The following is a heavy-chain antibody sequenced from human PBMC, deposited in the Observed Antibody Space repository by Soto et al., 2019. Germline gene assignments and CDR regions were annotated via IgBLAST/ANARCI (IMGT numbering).Heavy chain of an antibody. CDR1: GFTFSNAC. D-gene: IGHD2-21*01. Sequence: PGGSLRLSCTACGFTFSNACLSWVRQAPGKGLEWIGRIKGESDGGTTDYATPVKGRFSISRDQSKDTLYLHMNSLKTEDTAVYYCTPGLSNCYYNFDYCGQGT. J-gene: IGHJ4*02. CDR2: IKGESDGGTT. V-gene: IGHV3-15*01. CDR3: TPGLSNCYYNFDY.